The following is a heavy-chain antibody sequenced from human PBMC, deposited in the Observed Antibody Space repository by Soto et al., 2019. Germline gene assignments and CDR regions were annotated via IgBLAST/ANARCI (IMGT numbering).Heavy chain of an antibody. V-gene: IGHV3-7*03. CDR3: VKDGGYCSSATCYSPRNHYFDA. D-gene: IGHD2-2*01. Sequence: GSLRLSCAASGFDFSVYWMSWVRQAPGRGPEWVANIKFDGSEKQYVDSVKGRFTISRDNARNSVFLQMNSLRAGDTAVYYCVKDGGYCSSATCYSPRNHYFDAWGQGTLVTVSS. J-gene: IGHJ5*02. CDR1: GFDFSVYW. CDR2: IKFDGSEK.